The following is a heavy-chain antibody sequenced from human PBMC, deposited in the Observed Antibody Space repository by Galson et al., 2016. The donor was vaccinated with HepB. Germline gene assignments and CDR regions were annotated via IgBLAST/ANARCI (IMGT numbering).Heavy chain of an antibody. V-gene: IGHV5-51*01. CDR2: IYPGNSDT. J-gene: IGHJ6*02. CDR3: ARHFGDIGVVPSAIRHYFYDVLDV. Sequence: QSGAEVKKPGESLKISCKGSGSSFTSYWIVWVRQMPGKGLEWVGLIYPGNSDTRYSPTFQGQVTISADKSISTAYLQWRSLKASDRAMYYLARHFGDIGVVPSAIRHYFYDVLDVWGQGTTGPVSS. CDR1: GSSFTSYW. D-gene: IGHD2-2*02.